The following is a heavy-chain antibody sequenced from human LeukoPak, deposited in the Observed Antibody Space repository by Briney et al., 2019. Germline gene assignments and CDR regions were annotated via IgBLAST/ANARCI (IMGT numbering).Heavy chain of an antibody. J-gene: IGHJ4*02. CDR3: ARDSDGTHDY. V-gene: IGHV3-33*01. CDR1: GFTFSSYG. Sequence: GRSLRLSCAASGFTFSSYGMHWVRQAPGKGLEWVAVIWYDGSNKYYADFVKGRFTISRDNSKNTLYLQMNSLRAEDTAVYYCARDSDGTHDYWGQGTLVTVSS. CDR2: IWYDGSNK.